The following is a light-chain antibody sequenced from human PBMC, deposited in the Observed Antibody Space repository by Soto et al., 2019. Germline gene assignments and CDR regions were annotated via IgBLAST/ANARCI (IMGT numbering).Light chain of an antibody. CDR3: QQRNSWALT. CDR2: EAT. V-gene: IGKV3-11*01. CDR1: QSISSY. J-gene: IGKJ5*01. Sequence: EIVLTQSPATLSLSPGERATLSCRASQSISSYLGWYQQKPGQAPRLLIYEATNRATGIPARFSGIGSRTDFTLTISSLEPEDVAVYYCQQRNSWALTFGQGTRLEI.